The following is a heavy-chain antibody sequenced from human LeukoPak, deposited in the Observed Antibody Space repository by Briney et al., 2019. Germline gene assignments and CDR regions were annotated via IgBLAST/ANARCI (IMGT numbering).Heavy chain of an antibody. J-gene: IGHJ6*02. Sequence: GRSLRLSCAASGFTFSSYAMHWVRQAPGKGLEWVAVISYDGSNKYYADSVKGRFTISRDNSKNTLYLQMNSLRAEDTAVYYCARDRKKTFGVVIISYYYYGMDVWGRGTTVTVSS. CDR1: GFTFSSYA. CDR3: ARDRKKTFGVVIISYYYYGMDV. D-gene: IGHD3-3*01. V-gene: IGHV3-30*04. CDR2: ISYDGSNK.